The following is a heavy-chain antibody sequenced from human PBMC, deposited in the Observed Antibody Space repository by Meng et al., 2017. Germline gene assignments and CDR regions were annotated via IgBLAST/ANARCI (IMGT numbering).Heavy chain of an antibody. D-gene: IGHD6-25*01. CDR1: GYKFPDYY. Sequence: GQLVQSGGEVKKPGASVKVSCKPSGYKFPDYYIHWVRRAPGQGLEWMGRINPKSGDTHYAQKFQARVTMTGDTSISTAYMELSGLRSDDTAMYYCARDEDISAAGKLFGDYWGQGTLVTASS. V-gene: IGHV1-2*06. J-gene: IGHJ4*02. CDR3: ARDEDISAAGKLFGDY. CDR2: INPKSGDT.